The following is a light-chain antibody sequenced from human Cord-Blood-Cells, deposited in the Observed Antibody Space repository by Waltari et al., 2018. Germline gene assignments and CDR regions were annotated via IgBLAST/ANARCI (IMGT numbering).Light chain of an antibody. Sequence: EIVMTQSPATLSVSPGERATLSCRASQSVSSNLAWYQQKPGQAPRLLIYGASTRATGLPARFSGSGYGTEFTLTISSLQSEDFAVYYCQQYNNWPRWTFGQGTKVEIK. CDR3: QQYNNWPRWT. V-gene: IGKV3-15*01. CDR2: GAS. CDR1: QSVSSN. J-gene: IGKJ1*01.